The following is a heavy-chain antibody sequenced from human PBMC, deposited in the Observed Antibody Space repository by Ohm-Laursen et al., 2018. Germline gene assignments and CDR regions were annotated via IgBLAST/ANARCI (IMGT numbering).Heavy chain of an antibody. J-gene: IGHJ4*02. CDR3: ARGSSRDYRE. Sequence: SLRLSCAASGFNFETSVMNWVRQAPGRGLEWVSSISAGSTYMYYADAMKGRFTISRDNGQNVLYLQMTRLRADDTAIYYCARGSSRDYREWGQGTLVTVSS. V-gene: IGHV3-21*06. CDR1: GFNFETSV. CDR2: ISAGSTYM. D-gene: IGHD4-11*01.